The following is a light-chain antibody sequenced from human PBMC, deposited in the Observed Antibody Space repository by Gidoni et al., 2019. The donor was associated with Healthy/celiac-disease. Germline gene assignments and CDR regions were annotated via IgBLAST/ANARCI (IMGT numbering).Light chain of an antibody. CDR2: GAS. Sequence: EIVLTQSPGTLSLSPGERATLSCRASQSVSSSYLAWYQQKPGQAPRLLIYGASSRATGIPDRFSGSGSGTDFTLTISRLAHEDSAVYYCQQYGSSPLTFGGGTKVEIK. J-gene: IGKJ4*01. CDR1: QSVSSSY. CDR3: QQYGSSPLT. V-gene: IGKV3-20*01.